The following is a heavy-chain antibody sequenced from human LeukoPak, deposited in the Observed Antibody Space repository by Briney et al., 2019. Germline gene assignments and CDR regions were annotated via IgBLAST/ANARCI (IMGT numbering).Heavy chain of an antibody. Sequence: ASVKVSCKASGYTFTSYYMHWVRQAPGQGLEWMGIINPSGGSTSYPQKFQGRVTMTRDTSTSTVYMELSSLRSEDTAVYYCARAITRDGPDYWGQGTLVTVSS. CDR2: INPSGGST. CDR1: GYTFTSYY. V-gene: IGHV1-46*01. D-gene: IGHD5-24*01. CDR3: ARAITRDGPDY. J-gene: IGHJ4*02.